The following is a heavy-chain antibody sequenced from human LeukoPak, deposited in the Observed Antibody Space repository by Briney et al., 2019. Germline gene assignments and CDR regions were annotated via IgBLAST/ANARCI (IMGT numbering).Heavy chain of an antibody. Sequence: GGSLRLSCAASGFTFSSYAMSWVRQAPGKGLVWVSRINSDGSSTSYADSVKGRFTISRDNAKNTLYLQMNSLRAADTAVYYCARVGDYIDYWGQGTLVTVSS. D-gene: IGHD4-17*01. CDR1: GFTFSSYA. CDR2: INSDGSST. V-gene: IGHV3-74*01. J-gene: IGHJ4*02. CDR3: ARVGDYIDY.